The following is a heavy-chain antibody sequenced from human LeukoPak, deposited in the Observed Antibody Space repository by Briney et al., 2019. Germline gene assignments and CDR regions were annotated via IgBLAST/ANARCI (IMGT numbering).Heavy chain of an antibody. CDR1: GGSISSSTYY. D-gene: IGHD5-12*01. V-gene: IGHV4-39*01. CDR2: IHFSGST. J-gene: IGHJ4*02. Sequence: TSETLSLTCSVSGGSISSSTYYWGWIRQPPGKGLEWIGSIHFSGSTYHNPSLKSRVIISVDTSKNQFSLKLSSVTAADTAVYYCVRHDGRGGATMGALDSWGQGPLVTVSS. CDR3: VRHDGRGGATMGALDS.